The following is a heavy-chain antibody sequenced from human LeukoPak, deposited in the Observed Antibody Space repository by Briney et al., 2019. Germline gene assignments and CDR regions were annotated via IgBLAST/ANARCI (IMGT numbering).Heavy chain of an antibody. CDR1: GGSISSSSYY. D-gene: IGHD6-13*01. CDR2: IYHSGST. CDR3: ARDRAGRRSSWEIDY. J-gene: IGHJ4*02. Sequence: SETLSLTCTVSGGSISSSSYYWGWIRQPPGKGLEWIGSIYHSGSTYYNPSLKSRVTISVDTSKNQFSLKLSSVTAADTAVYYCARDRAGRRSSWEIDYWGQGTLVTVSS. V-gene: IGHV4-39*07.